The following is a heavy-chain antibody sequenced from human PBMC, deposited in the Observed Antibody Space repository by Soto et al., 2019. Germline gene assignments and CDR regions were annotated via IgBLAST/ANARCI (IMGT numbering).Heavy chain of an antibody. CDR1: GFTFSTYA. CDR2: LSGSDGST. Sequence: EVQLLESGGGLVQPGGSLRLSCAASGFTFSTYAMSWVRQAPGKGLEWVSTLSGSDGSTYYGDSVRGRFTISRDNSKNTLYLQMNSLRAEDTAVYYCARDQGGYPYFDYWGQGSLVTVSS. CDR3: ARDQGGYPYFDY. D-gene: IGHD5-12*01. V-gene: IGHV3-23*01. J-gene: IGHJ4*02.